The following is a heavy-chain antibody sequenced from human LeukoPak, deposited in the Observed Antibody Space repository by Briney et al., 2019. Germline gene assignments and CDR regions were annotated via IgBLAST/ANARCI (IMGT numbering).Heavy chain of an antibody. CDR1: GFTFSSYG. J-gene: IGHJ4*02. V-gene: IGHV3-30*18. CDR2: ISYDGSNK. CDR3: AKFPSLNSY. Sequence: PGGSLRLSCAASGFTFSSYGMHWVRQAPGKGLEWVAVISYDGSNKYYADSVKGRFTISRDNSKNTLYLQMNSLRAEDTAVYYCAKFPSLNSYWGQGTLVTVSS.